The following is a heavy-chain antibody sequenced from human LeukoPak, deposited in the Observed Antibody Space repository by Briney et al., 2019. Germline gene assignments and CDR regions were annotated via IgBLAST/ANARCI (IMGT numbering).Heavy chain of an antibody. V-gene: IGHV3-21*01. D-gene: IGHD3-9*01. J-gene: IGHJ4*02. CDR2: ISSSSSYI. Sequence: GRSLRLSCAASGFTFSSYSMNWVRQAPGKGLEWVSSISSSSSYIYYADSVKGRFTISRDNAKNSLYLQMNSLRAEGTAVYYCARDYDILTGRIDYWGQGTLVAVSS. CDR1: GFTFSSYS. CDR3: ARDYDILTGRIDY.